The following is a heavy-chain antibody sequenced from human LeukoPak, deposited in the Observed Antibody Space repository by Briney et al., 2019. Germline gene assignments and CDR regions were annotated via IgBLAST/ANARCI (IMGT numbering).Heavy chain of an antibody. Sequence: SETLSLTCAVYGGSFSGYYWSWIRQPPGKGLEWIGEINQSGSTNYNPSLKSRVTISVDTSKNQFSLKLSSVTAADTAVYYCARARRAFVVVTAGRYWYFDLWGRGTLVTVSS. CDR3: ARARRAFVVVTAGRYWYFDL. CDR2: INQSGST. J-gene: IGHJ2*01. CDR1: GGSFSGYY. D-gene: IGHD2-21*02. V-gene: IGHV4-34*01.